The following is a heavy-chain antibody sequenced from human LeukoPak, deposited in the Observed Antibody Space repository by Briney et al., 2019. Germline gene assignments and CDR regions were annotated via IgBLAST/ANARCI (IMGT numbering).Heavy chain of an antibody. CDR3: ARGLYSSGWPNDY. J-gene: IGHJ4*02. CDR1: GYTFTGYY. D-gene: IGHD6-19*01. Sequence: ASVKVSCKASGYTFTGYYMHWVRQAPGQRREWMGWINAGNGNTKYSQEFQGRVTITRDTSASTAYMELSSLRSEDMAVYYCARGLYSSGWPNDYWGQGTLVTVSS. CDR2: INAGNGNT. V-gene: IGHV1-3*03.